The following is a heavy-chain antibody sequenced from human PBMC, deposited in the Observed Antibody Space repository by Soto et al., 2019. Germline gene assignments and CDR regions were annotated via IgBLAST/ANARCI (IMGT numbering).Heavy chain of an antibody. D-gene: IGHD2-8*01. CDR2: INHSGST. Sequence: QVQLQQWGAGLLKPSETLSLTCAADGGSFSVYYWSWIRQPPGKGLEWIGEINHSGSTNYNPSLKRRVTISVDTSKNQFSLKLSSVTAADTAVYYCSRGVMALGYWGQGTLVTVSS. V-gene: IGHV4-34*01. J-gene: IGHJ4*02. CDR1: GGSFSVYY. CDR3: SRGVMALGY.